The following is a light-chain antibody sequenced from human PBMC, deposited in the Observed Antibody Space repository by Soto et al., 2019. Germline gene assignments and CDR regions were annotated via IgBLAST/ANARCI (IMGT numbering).Light chain of an antibody. CDR3: QQYGSSPPLT. CDR2: GAS. V-gene: IGKV3-20*01. Sequence: EIVLTQSPATLSVSPGERATLSCRASQSVITNLAWYQQKPGQAPRLLIYGASSRATGIPDRFSGSGSGTDFTLTISRLEPEDFAVYYCQQYGSSPPLTFGGGTKVDIK. CDR1: QSVITN. J-gene: IGKJ4*01.